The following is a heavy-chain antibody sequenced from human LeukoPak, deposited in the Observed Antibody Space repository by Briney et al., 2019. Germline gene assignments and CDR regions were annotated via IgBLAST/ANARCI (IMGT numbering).Heavy chain of an antibody. Sequence: SETLSLNCAVSGGSISSSGYSWTWLRQPPGKGLEWIGYFYHSGTTYYNPSLKSRVTISVDRSMKQFSLKLNSVTAADTAVYYCASYYYDTSNYYHVHYFDYWGQGTLVAVSS. CDR1: GGSISSSGYS. D-gene: IGHD3-22*01. J-gene: IGHJ4*02. V-gene: IGHV4-30-2*01. CDR3: ASYYYDTSNYYHVHYFDY. CDR2: FYHSGTT.